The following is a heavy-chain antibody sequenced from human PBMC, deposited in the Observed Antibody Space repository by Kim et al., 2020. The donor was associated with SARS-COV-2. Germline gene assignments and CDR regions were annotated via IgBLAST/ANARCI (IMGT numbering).Heavy chain of an antibody. Sequence: GGSLRLSCAASGFTFSNAWMSWVRQAPGKGLEWVGRIKSKTDGGTTDYAAPVKGSLTISRDDSKNTLYLQMNSLKTEDTAVYYCTTDGLVTTFDAFDIWGQGTMVTVSS. V-gene: IGHV3-15*01. J-gene: IGHJ3*02. CDR1: GFTFSNAW. CDR2: IKSKTDGGTT. CDR3: TTDGLVTTFDAFDI. D-gene: IGHD4-17*01.